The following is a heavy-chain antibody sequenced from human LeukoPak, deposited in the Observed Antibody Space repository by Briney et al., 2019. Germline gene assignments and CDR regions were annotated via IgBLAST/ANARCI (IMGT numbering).Heavy chain of an antibody. D-gene: IGHD1-1*01. CDR2: IGGSGGTT. Sequence: GGSLRLSCAASGFTFSSYAMTWVRQAAGKGLEWVSAIGGSGGTTYYADSVKGRFTISRDNSKNTLYLQMNSLRAEDTAVYYCAKEQNWNPNSHFDYWGQGTLVTVSS. J-gene: IGHJ4*02. V-gene: IGHV3-23*01. CDR1: GFTFSSYA. CDR3: AKEQNWNPNSHFDY.